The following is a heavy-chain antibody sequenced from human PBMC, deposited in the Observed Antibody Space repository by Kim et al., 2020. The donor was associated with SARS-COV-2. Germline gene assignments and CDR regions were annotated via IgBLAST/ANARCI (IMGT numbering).Heavy chain of an antibody. CDR1: GGSISSSSYY. Sequence: SETLSLTCTVSGGSISSSSYYWGWIRQPPGKGLEWIGSIYYSGSTYYNPSLKSRVTISVDTSKNQFSLKLSSVTAADTAVYYCARLELASYYGSGSYYNAHHPYFDYWGQGTRVTVSS. V-gene: IGHV4-39*01. D-gene: IGHD3-10*01. J-gene: IGHJ4*02. CDR3: ARLELASYYGSGSYYNAHHPYFDY. CDR2: IYYSGST.